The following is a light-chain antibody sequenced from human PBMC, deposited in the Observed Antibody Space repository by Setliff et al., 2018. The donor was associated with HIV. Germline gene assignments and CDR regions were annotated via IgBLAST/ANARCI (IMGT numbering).Light chain of an antibody. CDR3: AAWDDSLSVFV. CDR2: KNN. J-gene: IGLJ1*01. Sequence: QPVLTQPPPASGTPGQRVTISCSGGSSNIGSNTVNWYQQVPGTAPKLLIYKNNQRPSGVPDRFSGSKSGTSASLAISGLQSEDEADYYCAAWDDSLSVFVFGTGTKVTVL. V-gene: IGLV1-44*01. CDR1: SSNIGSNT.